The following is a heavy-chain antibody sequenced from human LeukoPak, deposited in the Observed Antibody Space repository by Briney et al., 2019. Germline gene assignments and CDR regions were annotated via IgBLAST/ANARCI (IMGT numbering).Heavy chain of an antibody. D-gene: IGHD3-10*01. CDR1: GFTFSSYA. Sequence: PGGSLRLSCAASGFTFSSYAMSWVRQAPGKGLEWVSAISGSGGSTYYADSVKGRFTISRDNSKNTLYLQMNSLRAEDTAVYYSAKYGKNYSYFDYWGQGTLVTVSS. J-gene: IGHJ4*02. V-gene: IGHV3-23*01. CDR2: ISGSGGST. CDR3: AKYGKNYSYFDY.